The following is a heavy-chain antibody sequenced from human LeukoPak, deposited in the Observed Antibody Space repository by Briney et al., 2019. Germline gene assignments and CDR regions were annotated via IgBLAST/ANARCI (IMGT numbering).Heavy chain of an antibody. CDR1: GGSISSSSYY. J-gene: IGHJ4*02. CDR2: IYYSGST. CDR3: ARPLSDYYDSSGYYQPPYFDY. Sequence: SETLSLTCTVSGGSISSSSYYWGWIRQPPGKGLEWIVSIYYSGSTYYNPSLKSRVTISVDTSKNQFSLKLSSMTAADTAVYYCARPLSDYYDSSGYYQPPYFDYWGQGTLVTVSS. D-gene: IGHD3-22*01. V-gene: IGHV4-39*01.